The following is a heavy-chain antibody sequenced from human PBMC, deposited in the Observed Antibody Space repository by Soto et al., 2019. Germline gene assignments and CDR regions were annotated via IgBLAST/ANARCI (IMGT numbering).Heavy chain of an antibody. CDR2: ISYDGSNK. CDR3: ARAPRSPPEWIE. Sequence: QVKLVESGGGVVQPGRSLRLSCAASGFTFSSYAMHWVRQAPGKGLEWVAVISYDGSNKYYADSVKGRFTISRDNSKNTLYLQMNSLRAEDTAVYYCARAPRSPPEWIEWGQGTLVTVSS. J-gene: IGHJ4*02. V-gene: IGHV3-30-3*01. CDR1: GFTFSSYA. D-gene: IGHD5-12*01.